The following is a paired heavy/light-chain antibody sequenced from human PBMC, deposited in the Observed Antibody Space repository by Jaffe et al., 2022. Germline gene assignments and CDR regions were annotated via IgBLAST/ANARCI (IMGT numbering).Light chain of an antibody. V-gene: IGLV6-57*01. J-gene: IGLJ2*01. CDR2: EDN. Sequence: NFMLTQPHSVSESPGKTVTISCTRSSGSIASNYVQWYQQRPGSSPTTVIYEDNQRPSGVPDRFSGSIDSSSNSASLTISGLKTEDEADYYCQSYDSSNQGVVFGGGTKLTVL. CDR1: SGSIASNY. CDR3: QSYDSSNQGVV.
Heavy chain of an antibody. CDR2: INTNTGNP. J-gene: IGHJ1*01. Sequence: QVQLVQSGSELKKPGASVKVSCKASGYTFTSYAMNWVRQAPGQGLEWMGWINTNTGNPTYAQGFTGRFVFSLDTSVSTAYLQISSLKAEDTAVYYCARAYYDILTGQAEYFQHWGQGTLVTVSS. CDR3: ARAYYDILTGQAEYFQH. D-gene: IGHD3-9*01. V-gene: IGHV7-4-1*02. CDR1: GYTFTSYA.